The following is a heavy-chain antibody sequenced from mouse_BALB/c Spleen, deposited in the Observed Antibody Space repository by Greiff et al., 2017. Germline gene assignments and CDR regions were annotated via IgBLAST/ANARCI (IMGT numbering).Heavy chain of an antibody. V-gene: IGHV1-7*01. CDR2: INPSTGYT. CDR1: GYTFTSYW. D-gene: IGHD1-1*01. J-gene: IGHJ1*01. CDR3: ARFPLRYWYFDV. Sequence: VQLQHSGAELAKPGASVKMSCKASGYTFTSYWMHWVKQRPGQGLEWIGYINPSTGYTEYNQKFKDKATLTADKSSSTAYMQLSSLTSEDSAVYYCARFPLRYWYFDVWGAGTTVTVSS.